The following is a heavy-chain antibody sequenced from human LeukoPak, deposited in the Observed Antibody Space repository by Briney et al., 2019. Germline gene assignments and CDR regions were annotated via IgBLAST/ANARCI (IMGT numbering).Heavy chain of an antibody. CDR1: GGSISSYY. V-gene: IGHV4-59*01. D-gene: IGHD3-10*01. CDR2: VYYSGST. CDR3: ARRDYYGSGSYL. J-gene: IGHJ4*02. Sequence: PSETLSLTCTVSGGSISSYYWSWIRQPPGKGLEWIGYVYYSGSTNYNPSLKSRVTISVDTSKNQFSLKLSSVTAADTAVYYCARRDYYGSGSYLWGQGTLVTVSS.